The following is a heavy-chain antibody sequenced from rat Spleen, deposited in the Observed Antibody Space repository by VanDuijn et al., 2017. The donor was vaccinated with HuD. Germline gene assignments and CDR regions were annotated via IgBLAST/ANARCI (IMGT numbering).Heavy chain of an antibody. J-gene: IGHJ1*01. Sequence: EVQLVESGGCLVQPGRSLRLSCSASGFTFSTFAMAWVRQTPKKGLEWIATIASGGPNTFYPDSVKGRFTISRDNAKSTLFLQMDSLRSEGTATYYCVRDGNNYWHFDFWGPGTMVTVSS. CDR1: GFTFSTFA. CDR2: IASGGPNT. V-gene: IGHV5-25*01. CDR3: VRDGNNYWHFDF. D-gene: IGHD1-12*02.